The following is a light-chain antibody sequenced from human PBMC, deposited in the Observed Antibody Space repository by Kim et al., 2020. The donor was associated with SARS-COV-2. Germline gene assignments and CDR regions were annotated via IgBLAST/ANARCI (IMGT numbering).Light chain of an antibody. CDR3: QQYGSSPTLT. CDR1: QSVSSSY. J-gene: IGKJ4*01. Sequence: SPGERASLTCRASQSVSSSYLAWYQQKPGQAPRLLIYGASSRATGIPDRFSGSGSGTDFTLTISRLEPEDFAVYYCQQYGSSPTLTFGRGTKLEI. V-gene: IGKV3-20*01. CDR2: GAS.